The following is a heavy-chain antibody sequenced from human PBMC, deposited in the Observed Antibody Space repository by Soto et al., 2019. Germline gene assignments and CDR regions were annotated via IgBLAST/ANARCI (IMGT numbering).Heavy chain of an antibody. CDR2: ISSSSSYT. D-gene: IGHD6-13*01. V-gene: IGHV3-11*05. Sequence: QVQLVESGGGLVKPGGSLRLSCAASGFTFSDYYMSWIRQAPGKGLEWVSYISSSSSYTNYADSVKGRFTISRDNAKNSLYLQMDSLRAEDTAVYYCARGAIAAAGTSTYWGQGTLVTVSS. CDR3: ARGAIAAAGTSTY. CDR1: GFTFSDYY. J-gene: IGHJ4*02.